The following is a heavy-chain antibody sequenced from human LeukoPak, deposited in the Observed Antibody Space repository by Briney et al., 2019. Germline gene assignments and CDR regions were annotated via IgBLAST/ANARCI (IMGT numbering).Heavy chain of an antibody. Sequence: PGGSLRLSCAASGFSFSDYYMSWIRQAPGKGLEWVSYISVSGFTIYYADSVKGRFAISRDNAENSLYLEVNSLRAEDTAVYYCARVSRESSAWGYWGQGTLVTVSS. D-gene: IGHD6-6*01. CDR2: ISVSGFTI. V-gene: IGHV3-11*04. CDR3: ARVSRESSAWGY. CDR1: GFSFSDYY. J-gene: IGHJ4*02.